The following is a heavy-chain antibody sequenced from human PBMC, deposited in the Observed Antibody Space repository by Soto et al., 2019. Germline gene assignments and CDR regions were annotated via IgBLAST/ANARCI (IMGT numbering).Heavy chain of an antibody. V-gene: IGHV1-18*01. CDR1: GYTFTSYG. CDR3: AEANRIAAAGKAYWFDH. CDR2: ISAYNGNT. J-gene: IGHJ5*02. Sequence: QVQLVQSGAEVKKPGASVKVSCKASGYTFTSYGISWVRQAPGQGLEWMGWISAYNGNTNYAQKLQGRFTMTTDTSTSTAYREIRSLRSDDTSVYYCAEANRIAAAGKAYWFDHWGQGTLVTVSS. D-gene: IGHD6-13*01.